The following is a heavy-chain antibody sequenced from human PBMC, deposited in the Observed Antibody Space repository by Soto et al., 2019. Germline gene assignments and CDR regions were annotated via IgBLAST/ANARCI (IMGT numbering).Heavy chain of an antibody. CDR3: AKLSQDEPTPN. J-gene: IGHJ4*02. CDR2: ISDSGGST. Sequence: PGGSLRLSCAASGFTFSSYAMNWVRQAPGKGLEWVSGISDSGGSTDYADSVKGRFTISRDNSKNTLYLQMNSLGAEDTAVYYCAKLSQDEPTPNWGQGTLVTVSS. CDR1: GFTFSSYA. V-gene: IGHV3-23*01.